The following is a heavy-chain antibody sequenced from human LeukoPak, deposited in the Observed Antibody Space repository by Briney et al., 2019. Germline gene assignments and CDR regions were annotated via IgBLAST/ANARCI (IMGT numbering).Heavy chain of an antibody. CDR2: INHSGST. CDR1: GGSFSGYY. J-gene: IGHJ4*02. Sequence: SETLSLTCAVYGGSFSGYYWSWIRQPPGKGLEWIGEINHSGSTNYNPSLKSRVTISVDTSKNQFSLKLSSVTAADTAVYYCATGLHCSSTSCYEVWGQGTLVTVSS. V-gene: IGHV4-34*01. CDR3: ATGLHCSSTSCYEV. D-gene: IGHD2-2*01.